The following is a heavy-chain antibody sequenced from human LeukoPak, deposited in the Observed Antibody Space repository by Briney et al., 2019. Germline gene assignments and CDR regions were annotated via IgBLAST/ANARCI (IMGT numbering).Heavy chain of an antibody. J-gene: IGHJ4*02. CDR2: ISSSSSYI. Sequence: GGSLRLSCAASGFTFSSYNMNWVRQAPGKGLEWVSSISSSSSYIYYADSVKGRFTISRDNAKNSLYLQMNSLRAEDTAVYYCARGERLGEFSHEIDYWGQGTLVAVSS. CDR3: ARGERLGEFSHEIDY. V-gene: IGHV3-21*01. CDR1: GFTFSSYN. D-gene: IGHD3-16*02.